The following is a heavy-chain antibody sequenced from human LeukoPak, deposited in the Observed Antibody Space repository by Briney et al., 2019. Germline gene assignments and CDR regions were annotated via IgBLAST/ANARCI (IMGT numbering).Heavy chain of an antibody. J-gene: IGHJ4*02. CDR3: ARDQGGLGY. V-gene: IGHV3-48*01. D-gene: IGHD3-16*01. Sequence: GGSLRPSCVASGITFRSYSMNWVRQAPGKGLEWVSYISSFSGTINYADSVKGRFTISRDNAKNSLYLQMNSLRAEDTAVYFCARDQGGLGYWGQGTLVTVSS. CDR1: GITFRSYS. CDR2: ISSFSGTI.